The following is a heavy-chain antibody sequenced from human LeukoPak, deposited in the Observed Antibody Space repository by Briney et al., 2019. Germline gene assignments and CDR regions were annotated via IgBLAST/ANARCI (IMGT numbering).Heavy chain of an antibody. Sequence: SQTLSLTCTVSGGSISSGGYYWSWIRQPPGKGLEWIGYIYHSGSTYYNPSLKSRVTISVDRSKNQFSLKLSSVTAADTAVYYCARGRAAAGIFDYWGQGTLVTVSS. CDR2: IYHSGST. D-gene: IGHD6-13*01. CDR3: ARGRAAAGIFDY. CDR1: GGSISSGGYY. V-gene: IGHV4-30-2*01. J-gene: IGHJ4*02.